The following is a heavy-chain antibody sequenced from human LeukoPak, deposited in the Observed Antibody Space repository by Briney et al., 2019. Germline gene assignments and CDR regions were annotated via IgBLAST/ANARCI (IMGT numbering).Heavy chain of an antibody. CDR2: IKQDGSEK. CDR3: ARGPYYYDSSGYSLLGY. V-gene: IGHV3-7*01. Sequence: GGSLRLSCAASGFTFSSYWMSWVRQAPGKGLEWVANIKQDGSEKYYVDSVKGRFTISRDNAKKSLYLQMNSLRAEDTAVYYCARGPYYYDSSGYSLLGYWGQGTLVTVSS. D-gene: IGHD3-22*01. CDR1: GFTFSSYW. J-gene: IGHJ4*02.